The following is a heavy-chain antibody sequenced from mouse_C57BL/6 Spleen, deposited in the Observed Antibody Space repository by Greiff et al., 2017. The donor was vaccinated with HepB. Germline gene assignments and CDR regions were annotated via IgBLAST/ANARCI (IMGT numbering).Heavy chain of an antibody. CDR1: GYSITSGYY. Sequence: DVKLVESGPGLVKPSQSLSLTCSVTGYSITSGYYWNWIRQFPGNKLEWMGYISYDGSNNYNPSLKNRISITRDTSKNQFFLKLNSVTTEDTATYYCARYYGTWYFDVWGTGTTVTVSS. CDR2: ISYDGSN. D-gene: IGHD2-1*01. V-gene: IGHV3-6*01. CDR3: ARYYGTWYFDV. J-gene: IGHJ1*03.